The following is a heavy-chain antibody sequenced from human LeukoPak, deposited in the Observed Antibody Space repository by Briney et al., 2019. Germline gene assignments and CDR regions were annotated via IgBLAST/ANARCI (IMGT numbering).Heavy chain of an antibody. CDR2: IYYSGST. J-gene: IGHJ6*04. D-gene: IGHD4-11*01. CDR1: GGSLSSGDYY. CDR3: ARADYLYYYYDGMDV. Sequence: PSETLSLTCTVSGGSLSSGDYYWSWVRQPPGKGLEWIGYIYYSGSTYYNPSLKSRVTISVDTSKNQFSLKLSSVTAADTAVYYCARADYLYYYYDGMDVWGKGTTVTVSS. V-gene: IGHV4-30-4*01.